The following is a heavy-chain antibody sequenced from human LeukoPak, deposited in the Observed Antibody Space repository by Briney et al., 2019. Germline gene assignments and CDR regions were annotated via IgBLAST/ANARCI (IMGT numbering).Heavy chain of an antibody. CDR1: GFTVSSNY. D-gene: IGHD1-26*01. V-gene: IGHV3-53*01. CDR3: ARDIFVSYWDYYYMDV. Sequence: PGGSLRLSCAASGFTVSSNYMSWVRQAPGKGLEWVSVIYSGGSTYYADSVKGRFTISRDNSKNTLYLQMNSLRAEDTAVYYCARDIFVSYWDYYYMDVWGKGTTVTVSS. CDR2: IYSGGST. J-gene: IGHJ6*03.